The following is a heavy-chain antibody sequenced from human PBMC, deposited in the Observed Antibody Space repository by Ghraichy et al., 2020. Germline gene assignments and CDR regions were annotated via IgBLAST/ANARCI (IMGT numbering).Heavy chain of an antibody. V-gene: IGHV4-34*01. J-gene: IGHJ6*02. CDR1: GGSFSGYY. CDR3: ARAYYYDSSGYYSSPGYGMDV. D-gene: IGHD3-22*01. CDR2: INHSGST. Sequence: SETLSLTCAVYGGSFSGYYWSWIRQPPGKGLEWIGEINHSGSTNYNPSLKSRVTISVDTSKNQFSLKLSSVTAADTAVYYCARAYYYDSSGYYSSPGYGMDVWGQGTTVTVSS.